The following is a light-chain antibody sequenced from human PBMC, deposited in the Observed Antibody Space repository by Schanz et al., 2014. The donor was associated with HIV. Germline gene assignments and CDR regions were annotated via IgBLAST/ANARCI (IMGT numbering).Light chain of an antibody. V-gene: IGKV3-20*01. Sequence: EIVLTQSPGTQSLSPGGRATLSCGASQRLSSSYLAWYQQKRDQPPRLVIYATSTRAAGIPDRFSGTGSGTDFTLTISSLEPEDFAVYYCHFFGNSGGTFGGGTKVEIK. CDR1: QRLSSSY. CDR3: HFFGNSGGT. J-gene: IGKJ4*01. CDR2: ATS.